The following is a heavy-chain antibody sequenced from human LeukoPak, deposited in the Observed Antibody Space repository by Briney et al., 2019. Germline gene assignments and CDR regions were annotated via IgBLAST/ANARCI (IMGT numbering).Heavy chain of an antibody. D-gene: IGHD5-18*01. CDR3: MRVREYGTYGYYY. CDR1: RFTFSGYA. J-gene: IGHJ4*02. V-gene: IGHV3-48*01. Sequence: GGSLRLSCTASRFTFSGYAMNWVRQAPGKGLEWLSYISSSTSAIYYTDSVKGRFTISRDNAQNSLYLQMNSLRAEDTAVYYCMRVREYGTYGYYYWGEGAPVTASS. CDR2: ISSSTSAI.